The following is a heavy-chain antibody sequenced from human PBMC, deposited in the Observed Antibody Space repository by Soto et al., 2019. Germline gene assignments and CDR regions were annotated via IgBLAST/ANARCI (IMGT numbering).Heavy chain of an antibody. CDR3: ARDHLGCSGGSCYPNYYFDY. CDR1: GGTFSSYA. V-gene: IGHV1-69*13. CDR2: IIPIFGTA. J-gene: IGHJ4*02. Sequence: GASVKVSCKASGGTFSSYAISWVRQAPGQGLEWMGGIIPIFGTANYAQKFQGRVTITADESTSTAYMELSSLRSEDTAVYYCARDHLGCSGGSCYPNYYFDYWGQGTLVTVSS. D-gene: IGHD2-15*01.